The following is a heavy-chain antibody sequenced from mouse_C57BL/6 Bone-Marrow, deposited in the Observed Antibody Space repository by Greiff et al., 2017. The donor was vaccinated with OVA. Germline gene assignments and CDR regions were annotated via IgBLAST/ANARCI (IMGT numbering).Heavy chain of an antibody. CDR2: IDPETGGT. D-gene: IGHD3-3*01. CDR3: TRRGGTAWFAY. Sequence: ESGAELVRPGASVTLSCKASGYTFTDYEMHWVKQTPVHGLEWIGAIDPETGGTAYNQKFKGKAILTADKSSSTAYMELRSLTSEDSAVYYCTRRGGTAWFAYWGQGTLVTVSA. V-gene: IGHV1-15*01. J-gene: IGHJ3*01. CDR1: GYTFTDYE.